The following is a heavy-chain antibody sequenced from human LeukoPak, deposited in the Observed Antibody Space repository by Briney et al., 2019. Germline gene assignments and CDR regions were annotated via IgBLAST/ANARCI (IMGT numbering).Heavy chain of an antibody. Sequence: PGTSLRLSCATSGFTFRTTGVHWVRQAPGKGLEWVANIKQDGSEKYYVDSVKGRFTISRDNAKNSLYLQMNSLRAEDTAVYSCAIYYDGVGNYDYFDYWGQGTLVTVSS. CDR1: GFTFRTTG. V-gene: IGHV3-7*02. CDR3: AIYYDGVGNYDYFDY. D-gene: IGHD3-22*01. J-gene: IGHJ4*02. CDR2: IKQDGSEK.